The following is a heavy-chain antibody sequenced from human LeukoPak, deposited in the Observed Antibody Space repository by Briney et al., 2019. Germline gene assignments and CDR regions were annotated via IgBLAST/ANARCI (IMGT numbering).Heavy chain of an antibody. V-gene: IGHV3-21*01. CDR3: AKDGTSYYYIYY. CDR1: GFTFNTYT. D-gene: IGHD2/OR15-2a*01. CDR2: ITASSTAI. Sequence: GGSLRLSCAASGFTFNTYTMNWVRQAPGKGLEWVSSITASSTAIYSADSVKGRFTISRDNAKNFLYLQMNSLRGDDTAVYYCAKDGTSYYYIYYWGQGTLVTVSS. J-gene: IGHJ4*02.